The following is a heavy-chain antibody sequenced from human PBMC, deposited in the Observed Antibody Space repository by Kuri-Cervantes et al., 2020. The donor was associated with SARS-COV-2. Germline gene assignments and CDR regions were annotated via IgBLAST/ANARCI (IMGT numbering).Heavy chain of an antibody. J-gene: IGHJ4*02. Sequence: SETLSLTCAVYGGSFSGYYWSWIRQPPGKGLEWIGSIYHSGSTYYNPSLKSRVTISVDTSKNQFSLKLSSVTAADTAVYYCARSRGAAADYWGQGTLVTVSS. V-gene: IGHV4-34*01. D-gene: IGHD6-13*01. CDR1: GGSFSGYY. CDR2: IYHSGST. CDR3: ARSRGAAADY.